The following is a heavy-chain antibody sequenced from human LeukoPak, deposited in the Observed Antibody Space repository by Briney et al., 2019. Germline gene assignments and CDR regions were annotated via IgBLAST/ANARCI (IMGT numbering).Heavy chain of an antibody. CDR2: INPNGGVT. D-gene: IGHD2-8*02. V-gene: IGHV1-2*02. Sequence: GASVKVSCKTSGYTFTDYFMHWVRQAPGQGLEWMGWINPNGGVTNYAQNFQGRVTVTRDTSINTAYMELSRLRSDDTAVYFCTRSRELVAGFDYWGQGTLVTVSS. J-gene: IGHJ4*02. CDR3: TRSRELVAGFDY. CDR1: GYTFTDYF.